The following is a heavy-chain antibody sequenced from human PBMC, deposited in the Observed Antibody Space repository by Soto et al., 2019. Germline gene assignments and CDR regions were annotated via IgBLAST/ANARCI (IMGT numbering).Heavy chain of an antibody. J-gene: IGHJ5*02. D-gene: IGHD3-10*01. Sequence: GGSLRLSCAASGFTFSSYAMSWVRQAPGKGLEWVSAISGSGGSTYYADSVKGRFNISRDNSKNTLYLQMNSLRAEDTAVYYCAKEVTMVRGVIEGYNWFDPWGQGTLVTVSS. CDR2: ISGSGGST. CDR3: AKEVTMVRGVIEGYNWFDP. V-gene: IGHV3-23*01. CDR1: GFTFSSYA.